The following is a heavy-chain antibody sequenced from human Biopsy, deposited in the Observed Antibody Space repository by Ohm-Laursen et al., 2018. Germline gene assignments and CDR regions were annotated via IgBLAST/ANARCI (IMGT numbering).Heavy chain of an antibody. CDR2: IYNSGST. CDR1: GGSISSDY. Sequence: SQTLSLTCTVSGGSISSDYWSWIRQTPGKGLEWIGYIYNSGSTNYNPSLKSRVTISVAVDTSKSQFSLRLSSVTAADMAMYYCARGEAGVYDALDIWGQGTMVIVSS. V-gene: IGHV4-59*01. D-gene: IGHD5/OR15-5a*01. J-gene: IGHJ3*02. CDR3: ARGEAGVYDALDI.